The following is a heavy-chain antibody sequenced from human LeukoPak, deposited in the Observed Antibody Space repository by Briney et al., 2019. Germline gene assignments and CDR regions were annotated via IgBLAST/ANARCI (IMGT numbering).Heavy chain of an antibody. Sequence: SETLSLTCAVYGGSFSDYYWSWIRQPPGKGLEWIGEINHSGSTNYKPSLKSRVTISVDTSKNQFSLQLNSVTPEDTAVYYCARGTGSSGWYPFAFDIWGQGTMVTVSS. CDR1: GGSFSDYY. D-gene: IGHD6-19*01. V-gene: IGHV4-34*01. J-gene: IGHJ3*02. CDR3: ARGTGSSGWYPFAFDI. CDR2: INHSGST.